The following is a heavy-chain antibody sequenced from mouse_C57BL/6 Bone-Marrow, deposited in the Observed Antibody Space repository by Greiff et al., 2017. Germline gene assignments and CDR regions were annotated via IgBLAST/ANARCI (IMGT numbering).Heavy chain of an antibody. CDR2: GQGLEWIG. D-gene: IGHD1-1*01. J-gene: IGHJ3*01. CDR3: SEDSAVYYCATFYYGSSFAY. CDR1: YTFSRRVH. V-gene: IGHV1-87*01. Sequence: VQVVESGPELARPWASVKISCQAFYTFSRRVHFAIRDTNYWMQWVKQRPGQGLEWIGAIYPGNGDTSYNHKFKSKSTLTAEKSSITAYMQLSSLTSEDSAVYYCATFYYGSSFAYWGQGTLVTVSA.